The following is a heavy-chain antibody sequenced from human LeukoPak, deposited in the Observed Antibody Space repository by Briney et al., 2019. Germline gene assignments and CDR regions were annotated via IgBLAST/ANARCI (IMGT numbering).Heavy chain of an antibody. D-gene: IGHD2-2*01. CDR1: GDSVSSNSVT. Sequence: SQTLSLTCAISGDSVSSNSVTWNWIRQSPSRGLEWLGRTYYRSTWYNDYAVSVRGRITVNPDTSKNQFSLHLNSVTPEDTAVYYCAGRLTQYDCFDPWGQGILVTVSS. J-gene: IGHJ5*02. CDR2: TYYRSTWYN. V-gene: IGHV6-1*01. CDR3: AGRLTQYDCFDP.